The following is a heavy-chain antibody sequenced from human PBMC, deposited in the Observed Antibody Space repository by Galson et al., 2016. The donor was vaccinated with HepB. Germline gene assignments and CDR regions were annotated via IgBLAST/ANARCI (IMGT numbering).Heavy chain of an antibody. D-gene: IGHD3-9*01. CDR3: AKDQGILRHFDWLTYDAFDM. Sequence: SLRVSCAASGFTFSKYALHWVRQAPGKGLEWVAVISTNGISQNYEDTVKGRVIVYRDNSKNTVDLQMNSLRPEDTAVYYCAKDQGILRHFDWLTYDAFDMWGQGTMVTVSS. CDR2: ISTNGISQ. J-gene: IGHJ3*02. V-gene: IGHV3-30*18. CDR1: GFTFSKYA.